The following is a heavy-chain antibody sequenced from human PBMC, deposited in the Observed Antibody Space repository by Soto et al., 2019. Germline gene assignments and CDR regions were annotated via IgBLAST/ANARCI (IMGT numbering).Heavy chain of an antibody. D-gene: IGHD3-3*01. CDR2: TYYSGST. Sequence: SETLSLTCTVSGGSISSSNYYWGWIRQPPGQGLEWIGSTYYSGSTYYNPSLKSRVTITVDTSKNQFSLKLSSVTAADTAVYYCARHKIWGDYYPNWFDPWGQGTLVTVSS. CDR1: GGSISSSNYY. J-gene: IGHJ5*02. V-gene: IGHV4-39*01. CDR3: ARHKIWGDYYPNWFDP.